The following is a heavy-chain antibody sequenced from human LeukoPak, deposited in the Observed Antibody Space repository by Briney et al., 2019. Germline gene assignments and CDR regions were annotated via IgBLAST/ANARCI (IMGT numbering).Heavy chain of an antibody. V-gene: IGHV3-7*01. CDR1: GFTFSSYW. CDR2: IKQDASEK. J-gene: IGHJ4*02. CDR3: ARDLSWSLSGYDY. Sequence: GGSLRLSCAASGFTFSSYWMTWVRQAPGKGLEWVANIKQDASEKFYVDSVKGRFTISRDNAKNSLYLQMNSLRAEDTAVYYRARDLSWSLSGYDYWGQGTLVTVSS. D-gene: IGHD3-3*01.